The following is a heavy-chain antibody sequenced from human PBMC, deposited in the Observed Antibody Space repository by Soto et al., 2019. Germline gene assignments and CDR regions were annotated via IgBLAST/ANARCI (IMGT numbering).Heavy chain of an antibody. V-gene: IGHV4-30-4*08. CDR2: IYYSGST. Sequence: SETLSLTCTVSGCSISSGGYYWSWIHQHPGKGLEWIGYIYYSGSTYYNPSLKSRVTISVDTSKNQFSLKLSSVTAADTAVYYCARAEMTKTYYYYYGMDVWGQGTTVTVSS. CDR1: GCSISSGGYY. J-gene: IGHJ6*02. CDR3: ARAEMTKTYYYYYGMDV.